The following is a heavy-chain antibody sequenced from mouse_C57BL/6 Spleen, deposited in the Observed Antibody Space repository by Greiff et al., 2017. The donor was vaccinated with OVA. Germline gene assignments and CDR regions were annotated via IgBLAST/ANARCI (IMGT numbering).Heavy chain of an antibody. D-gene: IGHD2-10*01. CDR1: GYTFTSYW. V-gene: IGHV1-50*01. J-gene: IGHJ1*03. CDR3: ARSCAYCG. Sequence: QVQLQQSGPELVKPGASVKLSCKASGYTFTSYWMKWVKQRPGQGLEWIGVIDPNDSNTSYNQKFKGKATLTVDTSSSTAYMQLNSLTSEDSAVYYCARSCAYCGRGTGTTVTASS. CDR2: IDPNDSNT.